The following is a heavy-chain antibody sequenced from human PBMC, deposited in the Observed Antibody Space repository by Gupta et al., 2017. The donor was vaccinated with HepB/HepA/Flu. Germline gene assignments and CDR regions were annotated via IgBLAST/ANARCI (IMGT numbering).Heavy chain of an antibody. CDR2: ISATGSST. CDR1: GFTFSGSA. V-gene: IGHV3-23*01. D-gene: IGHD6-6*01. Sequence: EIQLLESGGDLVQPGGSLSISCAASGFTFSGSALNWVRQAPGMGLEWVSTISATGSSTYYADSVKGRFTISRDNSKNTLYLQMSILRAEDTARYYCAKDDSSGSWGQGTLVTVSS. CDR3: AKDDSSGS. J-gene: IGHJ5*02.